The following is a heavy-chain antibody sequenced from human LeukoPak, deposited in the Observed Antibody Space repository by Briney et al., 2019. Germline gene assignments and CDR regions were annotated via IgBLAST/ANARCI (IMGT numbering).Heavy chain of an antibody. Sequence: SETLSLTCTVSGGSISSSSYYWGWIRQTPGKGLEWIGSIYYSGSTFYSPSLKSRVTISVDTSKNQFSLKLSSVTAADTAVYYCANYYDILTGYILWGQGTLVTVSS. V-gene: IGHV4-39*01. CDR2: IYYSGST. J-gene: IGHJ4*02. CDR1: GGSISSSSYY. D-gene: IGHD3-9*01. CDR3: ANYYDILTGYIL.